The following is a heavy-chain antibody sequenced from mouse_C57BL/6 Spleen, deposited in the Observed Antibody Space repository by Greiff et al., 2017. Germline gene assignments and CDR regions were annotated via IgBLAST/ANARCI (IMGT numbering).Heavy chain of an antibody. V-gene: IGHV1-50*01. D-gene: IGHD3-2*01. CDR1: GYTFTSYW. J-gene: IGHJ3*01. Sequence: QVQLQQPGAELVKPGASVKLSCKASGYTFTSYWMQWVKQRPGQGLEWIGEIDPSDSYTNYNHKFKGKATLTVDTSSSTAYMQLSSLTSEDSAVYYCATRQLAYWGQGTLVTVSA. CDR3: ATRQLAY. CDR2: IDPSDSYT.